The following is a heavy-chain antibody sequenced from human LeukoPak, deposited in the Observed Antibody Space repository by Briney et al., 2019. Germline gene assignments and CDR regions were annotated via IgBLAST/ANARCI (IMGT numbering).Heavy chain of an antibody. CDR3: ARLLTMVRGVYYYYYYVDV. Sequence: GASLKISCKGSGYSFTSYWIGWVRQMPGKGLEWMGIIYPGDSDTRYSPSFQGQVTISADKSISTAYLQWSSLKASDTAMYYCARLLTMVRGVYYYYYYVDVWGKGTTVTVSS. CDR2: IYPGDSDT. CDR1: GYSFTSYW. J-gene: IGHJ6*03. V-gene: IGHV5-51*01. D-gene: IGHD3-10*01.